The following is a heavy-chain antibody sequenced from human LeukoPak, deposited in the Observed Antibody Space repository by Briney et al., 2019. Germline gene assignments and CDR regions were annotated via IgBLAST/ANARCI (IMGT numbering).Heavy chain of an antibody. CDR2: ISSTSTYI. D-gene: IGHD5-18*01. CDR1: GFAFSDDS. J-gene: IGHJ4*02. CDR3: AREYTAMAYDY. V-gene: IGHV3-21*01. Sequence: AGGSLRLSCVASGFAFSDDSMNWVRQPPGKGLEWVSSISSTSTYIYYADSVKGRFTISRDNARNSLFLQMNNLRVDDSAVYYCAREYTAMAYDYWGQGNLVTASS.